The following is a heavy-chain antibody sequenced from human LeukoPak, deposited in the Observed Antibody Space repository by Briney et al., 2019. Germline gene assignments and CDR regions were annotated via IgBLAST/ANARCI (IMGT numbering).Heavy chain of an antibody. D-gene: IGHD3-3*01. CDR2: IYSGGTT. CDR3: AKTDRNTIFTVFDP. J-gene: IGHJ5*02. CDR1: GFTFTSYA. Sequence: GGSLRLSCAASGFTFTSYAMSWVRQAPGKGLEWVSAIYSGGTTYYADSVRGRFTISRDNSKNTLYLQMNSLRAEDTAVYYCAKTDRNTIFTVFDPWGQGTLVTVSS. V-gene: IGHV3-23*05.